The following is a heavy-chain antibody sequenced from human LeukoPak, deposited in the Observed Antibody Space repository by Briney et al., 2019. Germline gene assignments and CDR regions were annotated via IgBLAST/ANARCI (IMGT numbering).Heavy chain of an antibody. Sequence: PGGSLRLSCAASGFTFSSYEMNWVRQAPGKGLEWVSYISSSGSTIYYADSVKGRFTISRDNAKNSLYLQMNSLRAEDTAVYYCARSDYYDSSGYAYWGQGTLVTVSS. J-gene: IGHJ4*02. CDR1: GFTFSSYE. D-gene: IGHD3-22*01. CDR3: ARSDYYDSSGYAY. CDR2: ISSSGSTI. V-gene: IGHV3-48*03.